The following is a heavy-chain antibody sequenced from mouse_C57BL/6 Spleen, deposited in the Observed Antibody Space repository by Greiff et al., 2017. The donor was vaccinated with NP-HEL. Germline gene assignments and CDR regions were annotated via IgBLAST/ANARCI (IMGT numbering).Heavy chain of an antibody. CDR1: GYSFTGYY. Sequence: VQLKQSGPELVKPGASVKISCKASGYSFTGYYMNWVKQSPEKSLEWIGEINPSTGGTTYNQKFKAKATLTVDKSSSTAYMQLKSLTSEDSAVYYCAGTGSYFDYWGQGTTLTVSS. J-gene: IGHJ2*01. V-gene: IGHV1-42*01. CDR2: INPSTGGT. D-gene: IGHD4-1*01. CDR3: AGTGSYFDY.